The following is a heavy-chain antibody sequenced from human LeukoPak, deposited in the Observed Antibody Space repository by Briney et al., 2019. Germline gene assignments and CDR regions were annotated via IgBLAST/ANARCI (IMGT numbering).Heavy chain of an antibody. CDR2: ISGSGGST. CDR3: AKIAIEVIITGFYY. CDR1: GFTFSSYA. V-gene: IGHV3-23*01. J-gene: IGHJ4*02. Sequence: PGGSLRLSRAASGFTFSSYAMTWVRQAPGKGLEWVSAISGSGGSTYYADSVKGRFTISRDTSKNTLFLQMNSLRVEDTAVYYCAKIAIEVIITGFYYWGQGTLVTVSS. D-gene: IGHD3-22*01.